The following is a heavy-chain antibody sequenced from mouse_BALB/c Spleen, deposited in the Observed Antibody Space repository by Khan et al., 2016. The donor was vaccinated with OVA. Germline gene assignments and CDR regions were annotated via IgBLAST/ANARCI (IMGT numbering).Heavy chain of an antibody. Sequence: EVQLQESGPGLVKPSQSLSLTCSVTGYSITSGYYWNWIRQFPGNKLEWMGYISYDGSNNYNPSLKNRISITRDTSENQFFLTLNSVTTEDTATNYCTRDKNYYDYLAYWGQGTLVTVSA. CDR3: TRDKNYYDYLAY. CDR2: ISYDGSN. D-gene: IGHD1-2*01. J-gene: IGHJ3*01. CDR1: GYSITSGYY. V-gene: IGHV3-6*02.